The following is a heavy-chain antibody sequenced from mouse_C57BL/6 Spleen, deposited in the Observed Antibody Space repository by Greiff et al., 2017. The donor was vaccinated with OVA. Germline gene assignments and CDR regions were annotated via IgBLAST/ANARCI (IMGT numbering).Heavy chain of an antibody. CDR2: IDPENGDT. D-gene: IGHD4-1*01. Sequence: EVQLQQPGAELVRPGASVKLSCTASGFNIKDYYMHWVKQRPEQGLEWIGRIDPENGDTEYAPKFQGKATMTADTSSNTAYLQLSSLPSEDTAVYYFTTVRNWDAAVDYWGQGTSVTVSS. J-gene: IGHJ4*01. V-gene: IGHV14-1*01. CDR1: GFNIKDYY. CDR3: TTVRNWDAAVDY.